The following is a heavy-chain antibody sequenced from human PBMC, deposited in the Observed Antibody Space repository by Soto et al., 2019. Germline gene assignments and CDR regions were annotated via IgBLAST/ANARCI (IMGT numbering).Heavy chain of an antibody. Sequence: QLQLQESGPGLVKPSETLSLTCTVSGGSISSTSYFWGWIRQPPGKGLEWIGSFHDSGSTYYSPSLKSRVTISVDTSKNQFSLKVDSVTAADTAVYYCARQYSGGCYFQHWGQGTLVTVSS. D-gene: IGHD6-19*01. CDR1: GGSISSTSYF. J-gene: IGHJ1*01. V-gene: IGHV4-39*01. CDR3: ARQYSGGCYFQH. CDR2: FHDSGST.